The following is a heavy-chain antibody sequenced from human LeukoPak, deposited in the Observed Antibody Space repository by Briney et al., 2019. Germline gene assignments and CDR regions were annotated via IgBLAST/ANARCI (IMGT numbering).Heavy chain of an antibody. CDR2: INSDGSST. Sequence: GGSLRLSCAASGFTFSSYWMHWVRQAPGKGLVWVSRINSDGSSTSYADSVKGRFTISRDNAKNTLYLQMNSLRAEDTAVYYCARERYNWNKDAFDIWGQGTMVTVSS. V-gene: IGHV3-74*01. J-gene: IGHJ3*02. CDR1: GFTFSSYW. D-gene: IGHD1-1*01. CDR3: ARERYNWNKDAFDI.